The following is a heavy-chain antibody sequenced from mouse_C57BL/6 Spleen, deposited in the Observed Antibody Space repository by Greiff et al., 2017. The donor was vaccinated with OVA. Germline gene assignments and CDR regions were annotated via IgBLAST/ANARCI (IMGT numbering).Heavy chain of an antibody. CDR2: ISGGGGNT. V-gene: IGHV5-9*01. J-gene: IGHJ4*01. Sequence: EVKVVESGGGLVKPGGSLKLSCAASGFTFSSYTMSWVRQTPEKRLEWVATISGGGGNTYYPDSVKGRFTISRDNAKNTLYLQMSSLRSEDTALYYCARQDYGSSYGNYYAMDYWGQGTSVTVSS. CDR1: GFTFSSYT. D-gene: IGHD1-1*01. CDR3: ARQDYGSSYGNYYAMDY.